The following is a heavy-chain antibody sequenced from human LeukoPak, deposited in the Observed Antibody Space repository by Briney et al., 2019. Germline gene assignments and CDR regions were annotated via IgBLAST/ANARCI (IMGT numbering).Heavy chain of an antibody. D-gene: IGHD4-17*01. Sequence: GESLKISCKGSGYSFTSYWIAWVRQMPGKGLEWMGIIYPGDSDTRYSPSFQGQVIISADKSITTAYLQWSSLKASDAAMYYCARSASTVTTFDYWGQGTLVTVSS. CDR2: IYPGDSDT. CDR1: GYSFTSYW. CDR3: ARSASTVTTFDY. J-gene: IGHJ4*02. V-gene: IGHV5-51*01.